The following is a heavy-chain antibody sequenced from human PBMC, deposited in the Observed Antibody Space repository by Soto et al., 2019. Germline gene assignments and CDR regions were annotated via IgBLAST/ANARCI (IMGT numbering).Heavy chain of an antibody. Sequence: GGSLRLSCAASGFTFSSYAMSWVRQAPGKGLEWVSAISGSGGSTYYADSVKGRFTISRDNSKNTLYLQMNSLRAEDTAVYYCAITYDYIWGSYRPSPNDYWGQGTLVTVSS. CDR2: ISGSGGST. CDR3: AITYDYIWGSYRPSPNDY. J-gene: IGHJ4*02. CDR1: GFTFSSYA. D-gene: IGHD3-16*02. V-gene: IGHV3-23*01.